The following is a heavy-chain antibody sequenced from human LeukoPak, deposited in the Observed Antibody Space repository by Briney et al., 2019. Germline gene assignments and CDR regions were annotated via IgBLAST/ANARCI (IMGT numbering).Heavy chain of an antibody. CDR1: GDSVSSNSAA. CDR3: ARDLYSMGRDEAHYGMDV. V-gene: IGHV6-1*01. J-gene: IGHJ6*02. D-gene: IGHD2-21*01. Sequence: SQTLSLTCAISGDSVSSNSAAWNWIRQSPSRGLEWLGRTYYRSKWYNDYAVSVKSRITINPDTSKNQFSLQLNSVTPEDTAVYYCARDLYSMGRDEAHYGMDVWGQGTTVTVSS. CDR2: TYYRSKWYN.